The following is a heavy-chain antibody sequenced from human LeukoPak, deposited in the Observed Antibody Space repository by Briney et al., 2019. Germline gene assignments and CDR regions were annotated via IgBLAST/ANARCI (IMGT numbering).Heavy chain of an antibody. CDR3: ARGKKNWNDGAFDI. CDR1: GGSISSYY. J-gene: IGHJ3*02. CDR2: IYYSGST. V-gene: IGHV4-59*01. D-gene: IGHD1-1*01. Sequence: PSETLSLTCTVSGGSISSYYWSWIRQPPGKGLEWIGYIYYSGSTNYNPSLKSRVTISVDTSKNQFSLKLSSVTAADTAVYYCARGKKNWNDGAFDIRGQGTMVTVSS.